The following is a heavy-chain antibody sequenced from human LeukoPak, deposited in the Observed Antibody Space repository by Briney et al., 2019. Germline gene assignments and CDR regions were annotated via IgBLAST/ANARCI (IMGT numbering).Heavy chain of an antibody. V-gene: IGHV3-7*01. D-gene: IGHD3-10*01. CDR2: IKPDGSEK. J-gene: IGHJ5*02. CDR1: EMTFSSYW. CDR3: AKDYSKTSYYGSGTYYRPNWFDP. Sequence: GGSLRLSCTASEMTFSSYWMSWVRQAPGKGLEWVANIKPDGSEKYYLDSVKGRFTFSRDNAKNSLYLQMNSLRPDDTAVYYCAKDYSKTSYYGSGTYYRPNWFDPWGQGTLVTVSS.